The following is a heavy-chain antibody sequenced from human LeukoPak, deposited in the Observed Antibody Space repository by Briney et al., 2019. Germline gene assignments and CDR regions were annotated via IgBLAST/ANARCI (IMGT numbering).Heavy chain of an antibody. CDR3: ARVGHSSGYPYNWFDP. D-gene: IGHD3-22*01. V-gene: IGHV3-23*01. Sequence: PGGSLRLSCAASGFTFSTYDMSWVRQAPGKGLEWVSSISSTGGATHYADSVKGRFSISRDNSENTLYFQMNSLRAEDTAVYYCARVGHSSGYPYNWFDPWGQGTLVTVSS. J-gene: IGHJ5*02. CDR1: GFTFSTYD. CDR2: ISSTGGAT.